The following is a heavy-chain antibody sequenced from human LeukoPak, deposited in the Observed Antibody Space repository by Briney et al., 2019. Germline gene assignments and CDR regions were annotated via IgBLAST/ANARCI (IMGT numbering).Heavy chain of an antibody. CDR3: ARDVITMVRGVIKNYYYMDV. CDR2: IYSGGST. Sequence: GGSLRLSCAASGFTVSSNYMSWVRQAPGKGLEWVSVIYSGGSTYYADSVKGRFTISRDNSKNTLYLQMNSLRAEDTAVYYCARDVITMVRGVIKNYYYMDVWGKGTTVTVSS. J-gene: IGHJ6*03. V-gene: IGHV3-66*01. CDR1: GFTVSSNY. D-gene: IGHD3-10*01.